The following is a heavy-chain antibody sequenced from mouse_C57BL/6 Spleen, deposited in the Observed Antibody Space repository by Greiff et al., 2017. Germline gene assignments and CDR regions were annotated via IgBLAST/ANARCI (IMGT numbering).Heavy chain of an antibody. Sequence: QVQLQQPGAELVKPGASVKLSCKASGYTFTSYWMHWVKQRPGQGLEWIGMIHPNSGSTNYNEKFKSKATLTVAKSSSTAYMQLSSLTSEDSAVYYCARSPHYYGSEVYYFDYWGQGTTLTVSS. D-gene: IGHD1-2*01. CDR1: GYTFTSYW. CDR3: ARSPHYYGSEVYYFDY. J-gene: IGHJ2*01. CDR2: IHPNSGST. V-gene: IGHV1-64*01.